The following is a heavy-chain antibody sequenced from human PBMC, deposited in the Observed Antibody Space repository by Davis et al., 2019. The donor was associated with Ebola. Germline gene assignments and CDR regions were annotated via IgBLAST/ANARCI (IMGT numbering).Heavy chain of an antibody. J-gene: IGHJ6*02. D-gene: IGHD2-2*01. CDR1: GGSFSGYY. V-gene: IGHV4-34*01. Sequence: MPGGSLRLSCAVYGGSFSGYYWSWIRQPPGKGLEWIGEINHSGSTNYNPSLKSRVTISVDTSKNQFSLKLSSVTAADTAVYYCARWGTYCSSTSCYYYYGMDVWGQGTTVTVSS. CDR3: ARWGTYCSSTSCYYYYGMDV. CDR2: INHSGST.